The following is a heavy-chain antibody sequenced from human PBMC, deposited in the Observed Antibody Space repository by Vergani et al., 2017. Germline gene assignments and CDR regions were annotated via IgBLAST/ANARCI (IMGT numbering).Heavy chain of an antibody. J-gene: IGHJ6*03. Sequence: QVQLVESGGGVVQPGRSLRLSCAASGFTFSSYGMHWVRQAPGKGLEWVAVISYDGSNKYYADSVKGRFTISRDNSKNTRYLQMNSLRAEDTAVYYCGIAAAGTYYYYFMVGWGEGTTVTFSS. V-gene: IGHV3-30*03. CDR1: GFTFSSYG. CDR3: GIAAAGTYYYYFMVG. CDR2: ISYDGSNK. D-gene: IGHD6-13*01.